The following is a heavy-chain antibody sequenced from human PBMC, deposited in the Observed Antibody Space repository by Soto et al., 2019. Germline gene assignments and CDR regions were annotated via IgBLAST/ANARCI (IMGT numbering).Heavy chain of an antibody. J-gene: IGHJ4*02. Sequence: QVQLVESGGGVVQPGRSLRLSCAASGFTFSSYGMHWVRQAPGKGLEWVAVISYDGSNKYYADSVKGRFTISRDNSKNTLYLQMNSLRAEDTAVYYCAKDGSGYQDYWGQGTLVTVSS. CDR1: GFTFSSYG. V-gene: IGHV3-30*18. CDR2: ISYDGSNK. D-gene: IGHD3-22*01. CDR3: AKDGSGYQDY.